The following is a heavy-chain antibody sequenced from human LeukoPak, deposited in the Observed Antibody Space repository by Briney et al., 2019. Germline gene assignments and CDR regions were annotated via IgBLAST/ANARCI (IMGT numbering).Heavy chain of an antibody. D-gene: IGHD3-3*01. CDR3: ASPPRYDFWSGYYKDY. V-gene: IGHV3-66*01. CDR1: GFTVSSNY. J-gene: IGHJ4*02. Sequence: GGSLRLSCAASGFTVSSNYMSWVRQAPGKGLEWVSVIYSGGSTYYADSVKGRFTISRDNSKNTLYLQMNSLRAEDTAVYYCASPPRYDFWSGYYKDYWGQGTLVTVSS. CDR2: IYSGGST.